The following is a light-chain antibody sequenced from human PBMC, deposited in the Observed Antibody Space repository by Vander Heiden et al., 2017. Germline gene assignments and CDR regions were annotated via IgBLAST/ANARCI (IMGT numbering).Light chain of an antibody. CDR3: QSAASSGTYDV. Sequence: SYELTQPPSVSVSPGQTARITCSGHALPNHYDYWYQQKPGQAPVVVIYKDNERTSRIPGRFSGSRSGTTVTLTISGVQAEDEADYYCQSAASSGTYDVFGGGTKLTVL. V-gene: IGLV3-25*03. CDR2: KDN. CDR1: ALPNHY. J-gene: IGLJ3*02.